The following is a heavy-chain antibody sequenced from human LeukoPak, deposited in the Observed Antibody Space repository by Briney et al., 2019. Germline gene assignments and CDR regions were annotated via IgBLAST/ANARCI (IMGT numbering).Heavy chain of an antibody. J-gene: IGHJ6*03. CDR2: IIPILGIA. D-gene: IGHD2-2*02. V-gene: IGHV1-69*04. CDR1: GGTFSSYA. CDR3: ARDNVVPAAISAYYYYMDV. Sequence: GASVKVSCKASGGTFSSYAISWVRQAPGQGLEWMGRIIPILGIANYAQKFQGRVTITADKSTSTAYMELSSLRSEDTAVYYCARDNVVPAAISAYYYYMDVWGKGTTVTVSS.